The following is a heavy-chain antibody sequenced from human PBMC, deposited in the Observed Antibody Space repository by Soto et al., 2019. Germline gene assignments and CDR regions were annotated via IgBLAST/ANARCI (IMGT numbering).Heavy chain of an antibody. Sequence: EVQLLESGGGLVQPGGSLRLSCAASGFTFSNYAMSWVRQAPGKGLECVASLRDSGDDKKYAETVKGRFTISRDNFKNTLFLPMMSLRADDPAVYYCAKVGRDWNLCFDYWGLGTQVIVSS. J-gene: IGHJ4*02. CDR2: LRDSGDDK. CDR1: GFTFSNYA. CDR3: AKVGRDWNLCFDY. V-gene: IGHV3-23*01. D-gene: IGHD2-21*02.